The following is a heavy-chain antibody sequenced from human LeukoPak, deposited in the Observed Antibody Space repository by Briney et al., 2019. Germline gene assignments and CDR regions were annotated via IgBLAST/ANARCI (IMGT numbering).Heavy chain of an antibody. CDR2: IGIRGDT. V-gene: IGHV3-13*01. CDR3: AKDPHDSGYNNAWYYFDC. CDR1: GFTFIDYD. Sequence: GGSLRLSCAASGFTFIDYDMHWVRQVIGKGLEWVSAIGIRGDTHYSGSVKGRFTISRENAESSLYLQMNSLRAEDTAVYYCAKDPHDSGYNNAWYYFDCWGQGTLVTVSS. D-gene: IGHD6-19*01. J-gene: IGHJ4*02.